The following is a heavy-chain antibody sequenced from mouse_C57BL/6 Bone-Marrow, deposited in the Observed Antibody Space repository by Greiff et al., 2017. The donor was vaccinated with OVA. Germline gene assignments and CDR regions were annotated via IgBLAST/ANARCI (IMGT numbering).Heavy chain of an antibody. Sequence: VQLQQSGAELVRPGASVTLSCKASGYTFTDYEMHWVKQTPVHGLEWIGAIYPETGGTAYNQKFKGKAILTADTSSSTAYMELRGLTSEDSAVYYCTRLVLRGYFDVWGTGTTVTVSS. CDR3: TRLVLRGYFDV. D-gene: IGHD1-1*01. CDR2: IYPETGGT. J-gene: IGHJ1*03. CDR1: GYTFTDYE. V-gene: IGHV1-15*01.